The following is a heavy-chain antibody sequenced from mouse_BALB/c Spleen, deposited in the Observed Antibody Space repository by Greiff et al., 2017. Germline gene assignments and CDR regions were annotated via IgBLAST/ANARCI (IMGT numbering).Heavy chain of an antibody. V-gene: IGHV1-69*02. D-gene: IGHD2-4*01. J-gene: IGHJ2*01. Sequence: QVQLQQPGAELVRPGASVKLSCKASGYTFTSYWINWVKQRPGQGLEWIGNIYPSDSYTNYNQKFKDKATLTVDKSSSTAYMQLSSPTSEDSAVYYYTRNYDYGPFDYWGQGTTLTVSS. CDR2: IYPSDSYT. CDR1: GYTFTSYW. CDR3: TRNYDYGPFDY.